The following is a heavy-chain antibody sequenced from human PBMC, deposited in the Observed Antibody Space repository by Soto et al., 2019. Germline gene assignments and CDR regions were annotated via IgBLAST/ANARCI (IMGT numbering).Heavy chain of an antibody. J-gene: IGHJ6*03. CDR3: ARDIPFMTTVTPSYYYYMDV. CDR2: IKQDGSEK. D-gene: IGHD4-17*01. Sequence: EVQLVESGGGLVQPGGSLRLSCAASGFTFGSYWMSWVRQAPGKGLEWVANIKQDGSEKSYVDSVKGRFTISRHNAENSLFLQMNSLRAEDTAVYYCARDIPFMTTVTPSYYYYMDVWGKGTTVTVSS. CDR1: GFTFGSYW. V-gene: IGHV3-7*01.